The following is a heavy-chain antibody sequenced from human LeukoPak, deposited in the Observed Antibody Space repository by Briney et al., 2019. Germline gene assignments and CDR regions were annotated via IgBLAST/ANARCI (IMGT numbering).Heavy chain of an antibody. Sequence: SETLSLTCTVSGGSISSSSYYWGWIRQPPGKGLQWIGSIYYSGSTYYNPSLKSRVTISVDTSKNQFSLKLSSVTAADTAVYYCARSGWELPAEYNWFDPWGQGTLVTVSS. CDR1: GGSISSSSYY. D-gene: IGHD1-26*01. CDR2: IYYSGST. V-gene: IGHV4-39*01. CDR3: ARSGWELPAEYNWFDP. J-gene: IGHJ5*02.